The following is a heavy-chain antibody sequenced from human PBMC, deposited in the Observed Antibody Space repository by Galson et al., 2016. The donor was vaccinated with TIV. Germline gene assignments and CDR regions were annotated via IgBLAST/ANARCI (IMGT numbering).Heavy chain of an antibody. CDR2: IIRIFGTV. CDR3: ARGCGSYSCYLDV. CDR1: EGTLTSYA. V-gene: IGHV1-69*05. D-gene: IGHD1-26*01. Sequence: SVKVSCKASEGTLTSYAVSWVRQAPGQGLEWMGEIIRIFGTVNYAQKFQGRLTITTDESTSAVYMELSRLRSEDTAVYYCARGCGSYSCYLDVWGRGTTVTVSS. J-gene: IGHJ6*03.